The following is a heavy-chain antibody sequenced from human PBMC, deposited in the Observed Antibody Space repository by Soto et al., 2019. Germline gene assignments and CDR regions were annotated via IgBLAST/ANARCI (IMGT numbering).Heavy chain of an antibody. CDR2: ISGSGGST. V-gene: IGHV3-23*01. J-gene: IGHJ5*02. D-gene: IGHD3-3*01. CDR1: GFTFSSYA. Sequence: GGSLRLSCAASGFTFSSYAMSWVRQAPGKGLEWVSAISGSGGSTYYADSVKGRFTISRDNSKNTLYLQMNSLRAEDTAVYYCAKNYYDFWSGQQPGFDPWGQGTLVTVSS. CDR3: AKNYYDFWSGQQPGFDP.